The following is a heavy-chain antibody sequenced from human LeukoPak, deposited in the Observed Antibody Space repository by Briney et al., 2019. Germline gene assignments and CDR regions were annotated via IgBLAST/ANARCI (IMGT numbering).Heavy chain of an antibody. D-gene: IGHD3-22*01. V-gene: IGHV3-48*04. Sequence: GGSLRLSCAASGFTVSTNYMSWVRQAPGKGLEWVSGISWNSGSIGYADSVKGRFTISRDNAKNSLYLQMNSLRAEDTAVYYCARLKHYYDSSNYYYYYGMDVWGQGTTVTVSS. CDR2: ISWNSGSI. CDR1: GFTVSTNY. CDR3: ARLKHYYDSSNYYYYYGMDV. J-gene: IGHJ6*02.